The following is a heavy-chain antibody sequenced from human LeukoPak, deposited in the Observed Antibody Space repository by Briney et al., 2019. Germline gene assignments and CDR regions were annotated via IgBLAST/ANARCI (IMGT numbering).Heavy chain of an antibody. J-gene: IGHJ3*02. Sequence: SETLSLTCSVSGGSISSSSYYWGWIRQPPGKGLEWIGSIYSGGSTYYNPSLKSRVTISVHTSKNQFSLKLSSVTAADTAVYYCARRYCSGGSCHYLYAFDIWGQGRMVTVSS. CDR2: IYSGGST. CDR1: GGSISSSSYY. V-gene: IGHV4-39*01. D-gene: IGHD2-15*01. CDR3: ARRYCSGGSCHYLYAFDI.